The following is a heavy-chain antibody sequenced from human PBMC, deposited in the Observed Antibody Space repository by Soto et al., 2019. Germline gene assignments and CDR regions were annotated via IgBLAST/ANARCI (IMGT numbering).Heavy chain of an antibody. CDR1: GFTFSSYA. V-gene: IGHV3-30-3*01. J-gene: IGHJ4*02. D-gene: IGHD6-13*01. CDR2: ISYDGSNK. CDR3: ARGPLAAAYYFDY. Sequence: QVQLVESGGGVVQPGRSLRLSCAASGFTFSSYAMHWVRQAPGKGLEWVAVISYDGSNKYYADSVKGRFTIPRDNSKNTLYLQMNSLRAEDTAVYYCARGPLAAAYYFDYWGQGTLVTVSS.